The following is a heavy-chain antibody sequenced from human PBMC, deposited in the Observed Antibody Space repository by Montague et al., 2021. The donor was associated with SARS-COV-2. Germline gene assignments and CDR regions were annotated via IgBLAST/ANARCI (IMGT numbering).Heavy chain of an antibody. V-gene: IGHV2-5*01. CDR1: GGSISGYY. Sequence: TLSLTCTVSGGSISGYYWTWIRQSPGQALEWLAVIYWNGDKRYSPSLQRRLTITKDTSENQVVLTMTNMDPVDTATYYCAHRGMIRGLIFDYWGQGTLVTVSS. J-gene: IGHJ4*02. D-gene: IGHD3-10*01. CDR2: IYWNGDK. CDR3: AHRGMIRGLIFDY.